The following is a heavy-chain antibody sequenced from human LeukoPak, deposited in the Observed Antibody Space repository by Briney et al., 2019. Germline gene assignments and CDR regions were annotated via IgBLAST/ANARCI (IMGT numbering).Heavy chain of an antibody. CDR3: AKAGGGYRGGTNCLYFFDS. CDR2: MDSGGNT. Sequence: GGSLRLSCAASGFTFSSYGMSWVRQAPGKGLEWVSSMDSGGNTYYADSVKGRFTISRDNSKNTLYLQMYSLRAEDTAAYYCAKAGGGYRGGTNCLYFFDSWGQGTLVTVSS. CDR1: GFTFSSYG. J-gene: IGHJ4*02. V-gene: IGHV3-23*01. D-gene: IGHD2-2*01.